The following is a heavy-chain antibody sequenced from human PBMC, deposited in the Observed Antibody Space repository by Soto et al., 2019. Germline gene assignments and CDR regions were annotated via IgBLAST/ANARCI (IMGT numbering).Heavy chain of an antibody. V-gene: IGHV3-30*18. CDR1: GFTFSSYG. D-gene: IGHD2-21*01. CDR2: ISYDGSNK. Sequence: PGGSLRLSGAASGFTFSSYGIHWVRQAPGKRLEWVAVISYDGSNKYYADSVKGRFTISRDNSKNTLYLQMNRLRAEDTAVYYCAKDLFIPPYYCYYGMDVWGQGTTVTVSS. CDR3: AKDLFIPPYYCYYGMDV. J-gene: IGHJ6*02.